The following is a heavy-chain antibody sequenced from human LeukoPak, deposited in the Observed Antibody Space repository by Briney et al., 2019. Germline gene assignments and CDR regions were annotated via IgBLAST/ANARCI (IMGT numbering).Heavy chain of an antibody. CDR1: GFTFRNYA. J-gene: IGHJ4*02. D-gene: IGHD5-12*01. V-gene: IGHV3-64*01. Sequence: AGSLRLSCAASGFTFRNYARHWVRQPPGKGLEYVSDISSSGDNTYNGNSVRRRFTIPRDNSKNTLFLQMGSLRPEDMAVYYCVREERGLAIDYWGEGTLVTVCS. CDR3: VREERGLAIDY. CDR2: ISSSGDNT.